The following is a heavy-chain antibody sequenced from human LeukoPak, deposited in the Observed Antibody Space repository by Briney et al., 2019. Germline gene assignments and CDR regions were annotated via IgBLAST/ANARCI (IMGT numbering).Heavy chain of an antibody. CDR3: AKLNWGRGDS. Sequence: GGSLRLSCGASGFTFSDNWMTWVRQAPGRGLGWVANINQDGSEEYYVDSVKGRFIISRDNAKNSLYLQMNSLRAEDTAVYYCAKLNWGRGDSWGQGTLVTVSS. CDR1: GFTFSDNW. V-gene: IGHV3-7*01. J-gene: IGHJ4*02. CDR2: INQDGSEE. D-gene: IGHD3-10*01.